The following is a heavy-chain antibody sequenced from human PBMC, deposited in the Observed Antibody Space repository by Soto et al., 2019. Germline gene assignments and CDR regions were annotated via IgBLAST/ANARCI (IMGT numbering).Heavy chain of an antibody. J-gene: IGHJ6*02. CDR3: AKGQSDSGSYYTPLAHGMDV. CDR2: ISLGGSYT. CDR1: GFTFSTYA. Sequence: EVQLLESGGGLVQPGGSLRLSCAASGFTFSTYAMSWVRQAPGKGLEWVSAISLGGSYTYYADSVKGRFTISRDNSKNRLYLQMNSLRAEDTAVYYCAKGQSDSGSYYTPLAHGMDVWGRVTTVTVSS. V-gene: IGHV3-23*01. D-gene: IGHD1-26*01.